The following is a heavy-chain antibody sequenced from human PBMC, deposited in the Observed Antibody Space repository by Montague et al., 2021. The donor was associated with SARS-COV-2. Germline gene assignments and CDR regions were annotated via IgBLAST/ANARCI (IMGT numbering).Heavy chain of an antibody. CDR2: IYYTGST. Sequence: SETLSLTCTVSGGSISGYYWTWMRQPPGKGLEWLGHIYYTGSTKYNPSLKSRVTISIDTPRNQFSLKLRSVTAADTAVYFCARAQNTCFIANCVNYFDYWGQGALVTVSS. CDR3: ARAQNTCFIANCVNYFDY. CDR1: GGSISGYY. V-gene: IGHV4-59*01. J-gene: IGHJ4*02. D-gene: IGHD1-1*01.